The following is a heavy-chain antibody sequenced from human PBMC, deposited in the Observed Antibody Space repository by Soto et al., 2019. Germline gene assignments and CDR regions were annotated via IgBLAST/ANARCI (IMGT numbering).Heavy chain of an antibody. V-gene: IGHV3-48*03. D-gene: IGHD3-10*01. J-gene: IGHJ4*02. Sequence: GGSLRLSCAASGFTFSSYEMNWVRQAPGKGLEWVSYISSSGSTIYYADSVKGRFTISRDNAKNSLYLQMNSLRAEDTAVYYCARDGPSPHPRAQIRYFDYWGQGTLVTVSS. CDR3: ARDGPSPHPRAQIRYFDY. CDR1: GFTFSSYE. CDR2: ISSSGSTI.